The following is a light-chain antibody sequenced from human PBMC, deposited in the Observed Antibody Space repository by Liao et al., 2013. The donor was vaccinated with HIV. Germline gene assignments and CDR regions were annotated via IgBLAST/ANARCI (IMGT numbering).Light chain of an antibody. CDR2: HNT. J-gene: IGLJ1*01. CDR1: KLANRY. Sequence: SYELTQAPSVSVPPGQTASITCSGDKLANRYTYWYQQRPGQSPVLVIYHNTKRPSGIPERFSGSKSGITATLTITGTQAMDEADYYCQTWDVNAAYVFATGTKVTVL. CDR3: QTWDVNAAYV. V-gene: IGLV3-1*01.